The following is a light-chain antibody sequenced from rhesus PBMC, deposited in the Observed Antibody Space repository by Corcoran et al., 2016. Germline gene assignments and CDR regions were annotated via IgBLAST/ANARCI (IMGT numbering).Light chain of an antibody. Sequence: DIQMTQSPSSLSASVGDTVTITCRASQSISSWLDWYQPEPGKAPKLPVYKASSLQSGVPSRFSGSGSGTDYTLTISSLQPEDFATYYCQQYDDFPFTFGPGTKLDIK. J-gene: IGKJ3*01. CDR1: QSISSW. V-gene: IGKV1-22*01. CDR3: QQYDDFPFT. CDR2: KAS.